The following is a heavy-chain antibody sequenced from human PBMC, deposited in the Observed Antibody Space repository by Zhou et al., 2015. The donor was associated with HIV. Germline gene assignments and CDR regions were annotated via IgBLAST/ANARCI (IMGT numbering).Heavy chain of an antibody. D-gene: IGHD3-10*01. CDR1: GFLFSDYG. J-gene: IGHJ4*02. CDR3: AKFVWELPDQ. V-gene: IGHV3-30*18. CDR2: ILFDGTNE. Sequence: QVQLVESGGGVVQPGRSLRLSCVASGFLFSDYGMHWVRQAPDKGLEWVAVILFDGTNEYYADSVKGRFTISRDNSNNTLYLHMNSLRAEDTAMYYCAKFVWELPDQWGQGTLVTVSS.